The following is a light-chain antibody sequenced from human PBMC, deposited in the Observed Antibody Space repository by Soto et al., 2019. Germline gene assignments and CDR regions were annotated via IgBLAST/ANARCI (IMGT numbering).Light chain of an antibody. J-gene: IGKJ2*01. CDR1: QSVSGY. V-gene: IGKV3-11*01. CDR2: DSS. Sequence: EIALTQSPATLSLSPGDRATLYCRASQSVSGYLAWYQQKPGQAPRLLIYDSSRRATGIPARFSGGGSGTDFTLTISSLEPEDFAGYYCQQCSNWPPLYTFGQGTKLEIK. CDR3: QQCSNWPPLYT.